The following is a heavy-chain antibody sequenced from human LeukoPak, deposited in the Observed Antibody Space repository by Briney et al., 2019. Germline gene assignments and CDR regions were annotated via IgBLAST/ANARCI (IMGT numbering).Heavy chain of an antibody. D-gene: IGHD2-2*01. V-gene: IGHV3-66*02. J-gene: IGHJ4*02. CDR3: ARENGYCSTTSCPFGY. Sequence: GGSLRLSCAASGFTVSDSYMTWVRQAPGKGLEWVSVIYNVGTTEYADSVRGRFTISRDNSKNTLYLRMNGLRPEDTAVYYCARENGYCSTTSCPFGYWGQGTLVTVSS. CDR2: IYNVGTT. CDR1: GFTVSDSY.